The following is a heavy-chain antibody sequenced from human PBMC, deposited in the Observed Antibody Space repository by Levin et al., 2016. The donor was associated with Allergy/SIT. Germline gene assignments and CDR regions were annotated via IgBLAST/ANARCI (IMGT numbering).Heavy chain of an antibody. J-gene: IGHJ3*01. CDR1: VGSFSGYY. V-gene: IGHV4-34*01. Sequence: SETLSLTCAVYVGSFSGYYWSWIRQPPGKGLEWIGEISHSGSTNYNPSLKSRVTISADTSKNQFSLKLSSVTAADTAVYYCARGNNRRELLPCSAFDFWGQGSMVTVSS. D-gene: IGHD1-26*01. CDR3: ARGNNRRELLPCSAFDF. CDR2: ISHSGST.